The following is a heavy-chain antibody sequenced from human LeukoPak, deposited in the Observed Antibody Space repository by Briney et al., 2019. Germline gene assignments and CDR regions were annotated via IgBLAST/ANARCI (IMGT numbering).Heavy chain of an antibody. D-gene: IGHD3-9*01. CDR2: MNPNSGNT. V-gene: IGHV1-8*01. CDR1: GYTFTSYD. J-gene: IGHJ6*03. Sequence: ASVKVSCKASGYTFTSYDINWVRQAPGQRLEWMGWMNPNSGNTGYAQKFQGRVTMTRNTSISTAYMELSSLRSEDTAVYYCARGLNFDWLSYYYYYSYMDVWGKGTTVTISS. CDR3: ARGLNFDWLSYYYYYSYMDV.